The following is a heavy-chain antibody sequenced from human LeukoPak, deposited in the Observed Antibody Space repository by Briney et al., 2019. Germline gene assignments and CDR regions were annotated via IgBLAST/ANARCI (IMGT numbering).Heavy chain of an antibody. Sequence: GASVKVSCKASGYTFTSYDINWVQQATGQGLEWMGWMNPNSGNTGYARKFQGRVTMTRNTSISTAYMELSSLRSEDTAVYYCARVWALNYYESGSSDYWGQGTLITVSS. V-gene: IGHV1-8*01. J-gene: IGHJ4*02. CDR1: GYTFTSYD. CDR3: ARVWALNYYESGSSDY. D-gene: IGHD3-10*01. CDR2: MNPNSGNT.